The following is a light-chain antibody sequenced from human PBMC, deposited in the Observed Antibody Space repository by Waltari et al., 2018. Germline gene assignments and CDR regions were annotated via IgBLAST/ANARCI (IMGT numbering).Light chain of an antibody. CDR3: SSYTSTNTYV. Sequence: QSALTQPASVSGSPGQSITISCTGTSSDVGGYNFVSWYQQHPGKAPNRLINDVSKRPSGVSNRFSGSKSGNTASLTISGLQAEDEADYYCSSYTSTNTYVFGTGTEVTVL. CDR1: SSDVGGYNF. V-gene: IGLV2-14*03. J-gene: IGLJ1*01. CDR2: DVS.